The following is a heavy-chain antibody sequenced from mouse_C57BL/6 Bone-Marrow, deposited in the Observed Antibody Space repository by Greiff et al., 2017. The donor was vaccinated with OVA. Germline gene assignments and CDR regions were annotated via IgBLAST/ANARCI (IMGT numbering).Heavy chain of an antibody. Sequence: EVKLVESGGGLVKPGGSLKLSCAASGFTFSSYAMSWVRQTPEKRLEWVATISDGGSYTYYPDNVQGRFTISRDNAKNNLYLQMSHLKSEDTAMYYCARDRITTVEGAWFAYWGQGTLVTVSA. CDR1: GFTFSSYA. D-gene: IGHD1-1*01. J-gene: IGHJ3*01. CDR3: ARDRITTVEGAWFAY. V-gene: IGHV5-4*01. CDR2: ISDGGSYT.